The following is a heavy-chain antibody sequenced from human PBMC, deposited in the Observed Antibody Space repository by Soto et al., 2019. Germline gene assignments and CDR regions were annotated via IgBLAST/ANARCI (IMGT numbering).Heavy chain of an antibody. CDR3: ARGRTLGELSPHY. CDR2: IWYDGSNK. D-gene: IGHD3-16*02. J-gene: IGHJ4*02. V-gene: IGHV3-33*01. CDR1: GFTFSSYG. Sequence: GRSLRLSCAASGFTFSSYGMHWVRQAPGKGLEWVAVIWYDGSNKYYADSVKGRFTISRDNSKNTLYLQMNSLRAEDTAVYYCARGRTLGELSPHYWGQGTLVTVSS.